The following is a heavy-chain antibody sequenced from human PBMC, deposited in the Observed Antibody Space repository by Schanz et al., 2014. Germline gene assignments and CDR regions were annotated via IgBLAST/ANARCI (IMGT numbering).Heavy chain of an antibody. CDR3: SKDKQGSRSDDS. CDR1: RSTFSSYT. J-gene: IGHJ5*01. CDR2: FIPILDVG. Sequence: QVQLVQSGAEVKKPGSSVKVSCKASRSTFSSYTISWVRQARGQGLEWVGRFIPILDVGNYAQQFQGRVTFTADKSSDTAYMELSSLRSEDTAVYYCSKDKQGSRSDDSWGQGTLVTVSS. V-gene: IGHV1-69*08. D-gene: IGHD2-15*01.